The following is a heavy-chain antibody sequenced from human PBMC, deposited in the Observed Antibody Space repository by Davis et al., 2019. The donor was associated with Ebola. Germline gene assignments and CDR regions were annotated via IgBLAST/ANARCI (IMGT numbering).Heavy chain of an antibody. CDR3: GRNLVTGLSFDALDF. D-gene: IGHD2-21*02. V-gene: IGHV4-59*02. CDR2: FYHGGST. Sequence: SETLSLTCTVSGGSVTSHYWSWIRQPPGKGLEWMGYFYHGGSTIYNRSFKSRISISVDTSKNQFSLRLSAVTAADTAVYYCGRNLVTGLSFDALDFWGQGTLFTVSS. CDR1: GGSVTSHY. J-gene: IGHJ3*01.